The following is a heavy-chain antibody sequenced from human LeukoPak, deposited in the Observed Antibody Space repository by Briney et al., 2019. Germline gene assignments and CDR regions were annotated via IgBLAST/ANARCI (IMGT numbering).Heavy chain of an antibody. CDR1: GGSISSNSYY. V-gene: IGHV4-39*01. Sequence: SETLSLTCTVSGGSISSNSYYWGWIRQPPGKGLKWIGSIYYSGSTYYNPSLKSRVTISVDTSKNQFSLKLSSVTAADTAVYYCARWVGYFDWHLGAFDIWGQGTMVTVSS. J-gene: IGHJ3*02. CDR2: IYYSGST. D-gene: IGHD3-9*01. CDR3: ARWVGYFDWHLGAFDI.